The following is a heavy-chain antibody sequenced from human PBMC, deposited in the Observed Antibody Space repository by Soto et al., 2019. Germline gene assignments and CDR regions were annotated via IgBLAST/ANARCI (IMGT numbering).Heavy chain of an antibody. CDR3: AKDSSSGWSGGYFDY. CDR2: ISWDGGST. Sequence: GGSLRLSCAASGFTFDDYTMHWVRQAPGKGLEWVSLISWDGGSTYYADSVKGRFTISRDNSKNSLYLQMNSLRTEDTALYYCAKDSSSGWSGGYFDYWGQGTLVTVSS. J-gene: IGHJ4*02. V-gene: IGHV3-43*01. CDR1: GFTFDDYT. D-gene: IGHD6-19*01.